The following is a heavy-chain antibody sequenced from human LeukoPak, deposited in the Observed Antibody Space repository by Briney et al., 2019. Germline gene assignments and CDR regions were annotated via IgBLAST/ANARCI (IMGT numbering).Heavy chain of an antibody. Sequence: GGSLRLSCAASGFTFSSYAMSWVRQAPGKGLEWVSAISGSGGSTYYADSVKGRFTISRDNSKNTLYLQMNSLRAEDTAVYYCAKDHQPYDFWSGDNWGQGTLVTVSS. CDR2: ISGSGGST. CDR1: GFTFSSYA. V-gene: IGHV3-23*01. CDR3: AKDHQPYDFWSGDN. D-gene: IGHD3-3*01. J-gene: IGHJ4*02.